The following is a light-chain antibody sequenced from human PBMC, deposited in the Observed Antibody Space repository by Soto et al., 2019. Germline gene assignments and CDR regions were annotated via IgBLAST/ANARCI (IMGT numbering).Light chain of an antibody. J-gene: IGKJ5*01. Sequence: EIVFTQSPATLSVSPGERATLSGRASQSVSRNLAWYQQTPGQAHRLLIYGASTRATGIPARFSGSGSGTESTLTISSLQSEDFAVYYCQQYNNWRHIPFGQGTRLEIK. CDR3: QQYNNWRHIP. V-gene: IGKV3-15*01. CDR2: GAS. CDR1: QSVSRN.